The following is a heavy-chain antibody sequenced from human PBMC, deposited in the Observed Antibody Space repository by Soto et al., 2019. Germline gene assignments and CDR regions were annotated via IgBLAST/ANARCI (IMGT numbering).Heavy chain of an antibody. CDR3: VIEGAPAYGRGWGSFDI. V-gene: IGHV3-30-3*01. CDR1: GFIFSRYA. D-gene: IGHD6-19*01. Sequence: QVQLVESGGGVVQPERSLRLSCAASGFIFSRYAMHWVRQAPGKGLEWVAAISYDGSITDYADSVKGRFTISTDNSKNTLCLQMNSLRLEDTAVYYCVIEGAPAYGRGWGSFDIWGQGTMVSVFS. J-gene: IGHJ3*02. CDR2: ISYDGSIT.